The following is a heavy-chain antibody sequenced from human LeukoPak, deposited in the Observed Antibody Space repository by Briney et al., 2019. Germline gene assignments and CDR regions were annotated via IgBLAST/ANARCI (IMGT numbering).Heavy chain of an antibody. J-gene: IGHJ4*02. CDR2: INHSGST. D-gene: IGHD5-18*01. Sequence: PSKTLSLTCAVYGGSFSGYYWSWIRQPPGKGLEWIGEINHSGSTNYNPSLKSRVTISVDTSKNQFSLKLSSVTAADTAVYYCARAGGYSYGYDYCGQGTLVTVSS. CDR3: ARAGGYSYGYDY. CDR1: GGSFSGYY. V-gene: IGHV4-34*01.